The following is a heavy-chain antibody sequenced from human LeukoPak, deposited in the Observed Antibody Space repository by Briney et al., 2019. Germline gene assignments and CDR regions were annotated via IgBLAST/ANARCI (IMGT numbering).Heavy chain of an antibody. CDR2: TIPIFGTA. CDR1: GGTFSSYA. Sequence: SLKVSCKPSGGTFSSYAISWVRQAPGQGLWWMGGTIPIFGTANYAQKFQGRVTITADESTSTAYMELSSLRSEDTAVYYCARATAAYCSGGSCYQGDDAFDIWGQGTMVTVSS. CDR3: ARATAAYCSGGSCYQGDDAFDI. J-gene: IGHJ3*02. D-gene: IGHD2-15*01. V-gene: IGHV1-69*01.